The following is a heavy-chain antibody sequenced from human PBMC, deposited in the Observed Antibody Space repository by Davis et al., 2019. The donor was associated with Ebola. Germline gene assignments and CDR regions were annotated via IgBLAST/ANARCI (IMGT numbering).Heavy chain of an antibody. V-gene: IGHV1-46*01. CDR2: INPSGGST. CDR3: ARHLPFAARPDYFDY. Sequence: ALVKVSCKASGYTFTSYYMHWVRQAPGQGLEWMGIINPSGGSTSYAQKFQGRVTMTRDTSTSTVYMELSSLRSEDTAVYHCARHLPFAARPDYFDYWGQGTLVTVSS. CDR1: GYTFTSYY. D-gene: IGHD6-6*01. J-gene: IGHJ4*02.